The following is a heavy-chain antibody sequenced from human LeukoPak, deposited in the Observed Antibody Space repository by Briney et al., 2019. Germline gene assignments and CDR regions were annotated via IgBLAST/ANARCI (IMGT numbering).Heavy chain of an antibody. Sequence: KPSETLSLTCAVYGGSFSGYYWSWIRQPPGKGLEWIGEINHSGSTNYNPSLKSRVTISVDTSKNQFSLKLSSVTAADTAVYYCARSSYYVSSGYPKDIWGQGTMVTVSS. J-gene: IGHJ3*02. V-gene: IGHV4-34*01. CDR3: ARSSYYVSSGYPKDI. CDR1: GGSFSGYY. CDR2: INHSGST. D-gene: IGHD3-22*01.